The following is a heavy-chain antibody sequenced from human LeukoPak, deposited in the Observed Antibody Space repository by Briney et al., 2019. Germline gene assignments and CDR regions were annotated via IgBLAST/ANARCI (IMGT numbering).Heavy chain of an antibody. Sequence: ASVKVSCKASGYTFTSYGISWVRQAPGQGLEWMGWISAHNGNTNYAQKLQGRVTMTTDTSTSTAYMELRSLRSDDTAVYYCASGDTAMGRFDYWGQGTLVTVSS. CDR2: ISAHNGNT. V-gene: IGHV1-18*01. CDR1: GYTFTSYG. D-gene: IGHD5-18*01. CDR3: ASGDTAMGRFDY. J-gene: IGHJ4*02.